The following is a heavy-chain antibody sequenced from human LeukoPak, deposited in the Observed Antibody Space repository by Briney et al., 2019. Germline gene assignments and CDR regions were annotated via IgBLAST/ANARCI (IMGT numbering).Heavy chain of an antibody. D-gene: IGHD1-26*01. Sequence: PSETLSLTCTVSGGTISSATSYWAWIRQPPGKGREWVVSIFYSGNTYYNPSLKSRVTISVDTSKNQFSLKLNSVTAADTAVYYCARRPGATTFDYWGQGTLITVSS. V-gene: IGHV4-39*01. CDR1: GGTISSATSY. CDR2: IFYSGNT. CDR3: ARRPGATTFDY. J-gene: IGHJ4*02.